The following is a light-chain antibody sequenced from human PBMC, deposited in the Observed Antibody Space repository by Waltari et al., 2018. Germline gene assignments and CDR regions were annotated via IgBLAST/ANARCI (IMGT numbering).Light chain of an antibody. CDR3: SSFAGSNLVL. J-gene: IGLJ2*01. V-gene: IGLV2-8*01. Sequence: QSALTQPPSASGSPGPSVTISCTGTSSDVGGSKYVSRYQQHPGKAPKLMIFEVNTRPSGVPDRFSGSKSGNTASLTVSGLQAEDEADYYCSSFAGSNLVLFGGGTKLTVL. CDR1: SSDVGGSKY. CDR2: EVN.